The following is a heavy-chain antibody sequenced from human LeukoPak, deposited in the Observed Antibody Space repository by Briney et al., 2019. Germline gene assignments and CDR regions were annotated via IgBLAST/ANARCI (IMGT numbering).Heavy chain of an antibody. J-gene: IGHJ4*02. Sequence: SQTLSLTCTVSGDSISSGSYYWTWIRQPPGKGLEWIGYIYYSGSTNYNPSLKSRVTISVDTSKNQFSLKLSSVTAADTAVYYCARAGVPAAIGYWGQGTLVTVSS. V-gene: IGHV4-61*01. CDR3: ARAGVPAAIGY. CDR2: IYYSGST. D-gene: IGHD2-2*01. CDR1: GDSISSGSYY.